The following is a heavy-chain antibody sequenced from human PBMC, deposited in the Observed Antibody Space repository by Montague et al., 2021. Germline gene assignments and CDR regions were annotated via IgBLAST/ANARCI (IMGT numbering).Heavy chain of an antibody. CDR2: IHRRGSPT. D-gene: IGHD6-19*01. CDR1: GFTFSRFA. CDR3: AKDRGDSSGWPIFDY. V-gene: IGHV3-23*03. Sequence: SLRLSCAASGFTFSRFAMSWVRQAPGKGLEWVSIIHRRGSPTYYGDSVKGRFTISRDDSKSMLYLQLNSLRAEDTAVYYCAKDRGDSSGWPIFDYWGQGTLVTVSS. J-gene: IGHJ4*02.